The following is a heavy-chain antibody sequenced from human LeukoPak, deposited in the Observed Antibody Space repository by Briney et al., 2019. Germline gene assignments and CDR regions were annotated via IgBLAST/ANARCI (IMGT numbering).Heavy chain of an antibody. V-gene: IGHV4-59*08. Sequence: SETLSLTCTVSGGSISSYYWSWIRQPPGKGLEWIGYIYYSGSTNYNPSLKSRVTISVGTSKNQFSLKLSSVTAADTAVYYCASSITGTTSVYWGQGTLVTVSS. J-gene: IGHJ4*02. CDR2: IYYSGST. CDR3: ASSITGTTSVY. CDR1: GGSISSYY. D-gene: IGHD1-20*01.